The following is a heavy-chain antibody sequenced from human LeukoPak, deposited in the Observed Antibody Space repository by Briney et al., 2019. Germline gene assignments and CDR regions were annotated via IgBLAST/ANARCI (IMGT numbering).Heavy chain of an antibody. CDR1: GFTFSSYA. V-gene: IGHV3-66*01. D-gene: IGHD1-1*01. Sequence: GGSLRLSCAASGFTFSSYAMHWVRQAPGKGPEWVSVIRSDGTTDYADSVKGRFDVSRDNFKNTLYLQMNNLRAEDTAVYYCARDHGVQLRLGVDGMDVWGQGTTVTVSS. CDR2: IRSDGTT. J-gene: IGHJ6*02. CDR3: ARDHGVQLRLGVDGMDV.